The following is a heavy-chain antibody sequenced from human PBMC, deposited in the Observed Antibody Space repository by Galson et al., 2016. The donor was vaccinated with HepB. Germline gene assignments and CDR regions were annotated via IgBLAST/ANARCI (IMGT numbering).Heavy chain of an antibody. Sequence: SVKVSCKASGYTFINYYIHWVRQARGQGLEWVGKIAPNSGVTTYAQKFQGRVTLTRDTSISTAYMDLNSLTSDDTAVYYCVRENWHYEYWGRGTLVTVSS. CDR2: IAPNSGVT. CDR3: VRENWHYEY. CDR1: GYTFINYY. V-gene: IGHV1-2*02. J-gene: IGHJ4*02. D-gene: IGHD1-1*01.